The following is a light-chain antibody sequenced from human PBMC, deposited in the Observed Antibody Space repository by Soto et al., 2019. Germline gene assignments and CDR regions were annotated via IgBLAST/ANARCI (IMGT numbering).Light chain of an antibody. CDR3: QQLNAYPLT. V-gene: IGKV1-9*01. Sequence: DIQLTQSPSFLSASVGDRVTITCRASLGISTYLAWYQQLPGKAPKLLIYAASTLQSGVPSRFSGSGSGTQFTLTISSLQPEDFATYYCQQLNAYPLTFGGGTKVEIK. CDR1: LGISTY. CDR2: AAS. J-gene: IGKJ4*01.